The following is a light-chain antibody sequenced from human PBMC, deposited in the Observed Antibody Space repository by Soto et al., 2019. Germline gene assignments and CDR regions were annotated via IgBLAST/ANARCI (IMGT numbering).Light chain of an antibody. CDR2: GAS. V-gene: IGKV3-20*01. CDR3: KQYGSSHS. J-gene: IGKJ2*01. Sequence: EIVLTQSPGTLSLSPGERATLSCRASQSVSSSYLAWYQQKPGQAPRLLIYGASSRATGIPDRFSGSGSGTDFTLTISRLEPEDLAVYYCKQYGSSHSFGQGTKLEIK. CDR1: QSVSSSY.